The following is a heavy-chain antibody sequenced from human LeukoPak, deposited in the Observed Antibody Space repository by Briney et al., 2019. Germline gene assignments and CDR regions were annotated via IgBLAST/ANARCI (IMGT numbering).Heavy chain of an antibody. CDR2: INPDGSGK. Sequence: GGSLRLSCAASGFTFSYWMIWVRQAPGKGLEWVANINPDGSGKYYVDSVKGRFTISRDNAKKSLYLQMNSLRAEDTAVYYCASKQGDYWGQGTLVTVSS. V-gene: IGHV3-7*01. CDR1: GFTFSYW. J-gene: IGHJ4*02. CDR3: ASKQGDY.